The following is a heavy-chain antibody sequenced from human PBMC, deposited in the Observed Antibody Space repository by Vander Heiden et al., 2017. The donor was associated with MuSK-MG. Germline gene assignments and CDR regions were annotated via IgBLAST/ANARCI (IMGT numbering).Heavy chain of an antibody. J-gene: IGHJ4*02. CDR3: ARGIWTGLSWGFDY. D-gene: IGHD3-9*01. Sequence: EVQLLESGGHLVQPGGSLSLSCAASGFTFRSYAMSWVRQAPGKGLEWVSAISGSGGSTYYADSVKGRFTISRDNSKNTLFLQMNSLRAEDTAVYYCARGIWTGLSWGFDYWGQGTLVTVSS. V-gene: IGHV3-23*01. CDR2: ISGSGGST. CDR1: GFTFRSYA.